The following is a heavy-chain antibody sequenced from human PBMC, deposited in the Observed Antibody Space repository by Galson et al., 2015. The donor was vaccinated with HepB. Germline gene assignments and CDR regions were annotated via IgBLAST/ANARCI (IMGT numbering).Heavy chain of an antibody. D-gene: IGHD5-18*01. Sequence: SLRLSCAASGFTVSSNYMSWVRQAPGKGLEWVSAIYSGGSTDYADSVKGRFTISRHNFKNTVYLQMNSLRAEDTAVYYCASGYSPSFNVWGQGTTVTVSS. V-gene: IGHV3-53*04. CDR1: GFTVSSNY. CDR2: IYSGGST. CDR3: ASGYSPSFNV. J-gene: IGHJ6*02.